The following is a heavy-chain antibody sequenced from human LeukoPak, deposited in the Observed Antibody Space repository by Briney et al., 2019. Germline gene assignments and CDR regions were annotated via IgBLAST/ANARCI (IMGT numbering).Heavy chain of an antibody. CDR2: INHSGST. CDR3: ARDQAAAGAESDAFDI. CDR1: GGSFSGYY. V-gene: IGHV4-34*01. D-gene: IGHD6-13*01. J-gene: IGHJ3*02. Sequence: SETLSLTCAVYGGSFSGYYWSWIRQPPGKGLEWIGEINHSGSTNYNPSLKSRVTISVDTSKNQFSLKLSSVTAADTAVYYCARDQAAAGAESDAFDIWGQGTMVTVSS.